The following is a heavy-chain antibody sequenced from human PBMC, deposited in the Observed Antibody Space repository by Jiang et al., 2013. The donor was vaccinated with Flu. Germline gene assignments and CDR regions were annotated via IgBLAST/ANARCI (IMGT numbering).Heavy chain of an antibody. Sequence: AASGFTFSSYAMHWVRQAPGKGLEWVAVISYDGSNKYYADSVKGRFTISRDNSKNTLYLQMNSLRAEDTAVYYCAKDLSSLLWFGETDVWGQGTTVTVSS. J-gene: IGHJ6*02. CDR1: GFTFSSYA. V-gene: IGHV3-30-3*01. CDR3: AKDLSSLLWFGETDV. D-gene: IGHD3-10*01. CDR2: ISYDGSNK.